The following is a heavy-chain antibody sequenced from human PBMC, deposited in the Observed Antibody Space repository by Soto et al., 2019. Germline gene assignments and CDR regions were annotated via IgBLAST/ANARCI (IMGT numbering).Heavy chain of an antibody. D-gene: IGHD2-15*01. Sequence: PSETLSLTCTVSGGSISTGGYYWSWIRQHPGKGLEWIGYIYYSGSTSYNPSLKSRVTISLDTSKNQFSLKLSSVTAAETAVYYCARMGRWDIVEASLDPWGQGNLVTVSS. J-gene: IGHJ5*02. CDR3: ARMGRWDIVEASLDP. V-gene: IGHV4-31*03. CDR1: GGSISTGGYY. CDR2: IYYSGST.